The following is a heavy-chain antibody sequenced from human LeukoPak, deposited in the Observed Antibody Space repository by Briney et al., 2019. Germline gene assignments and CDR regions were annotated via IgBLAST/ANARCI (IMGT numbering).Heavy chain of an antibody. Sequence: SETLSLTCTVSGGSISSSSYYCSWIRQPAGKGLEWIGSIYYSGSTYYNPSLKSRVTISVDTSKNQFSLKLSSVTAADTAVYYCARANYYDSSGYYYINWFDPWGQGTLVTVSS. CDR1: GGSISSSSYY. CDR2: IYYSGST. V-gene: IGHV4-39*07. CDR3: ARANYYDSSGYYYINWFDP. J-gene: IGHJ5*02. D-gene: IGHD3-22*01.